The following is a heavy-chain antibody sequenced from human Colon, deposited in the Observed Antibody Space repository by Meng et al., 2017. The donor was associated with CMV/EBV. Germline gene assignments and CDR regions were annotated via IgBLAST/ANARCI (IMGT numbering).Heavy chain of an antibody. V-gene: IGHV2-5*01. J-gene: IGHJ3*02. D-gene: IGHD3-3*01. Sequence: FSLSTSGVCVVCIRQHPGKALDWLALIYWNDDNRYNPSLNSRLTITKDTSKNQVVLTMTNMDPVDTATYYCEHRREVIPPGIYAFDIWGQGTMVTVSS. CDR2: IYWNDDN. CDR1: FSLSTSGVC. CDR3: EHRREVIPPGIYAFDI.